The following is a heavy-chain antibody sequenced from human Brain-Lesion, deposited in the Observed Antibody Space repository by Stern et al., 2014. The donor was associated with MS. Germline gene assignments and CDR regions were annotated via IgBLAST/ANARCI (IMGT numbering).Heavy chain of an antibody. CDR2: IHDSGST. J-gene: IGHJ5*02. CDR3: ATTRWDLFTWNWFDP. Sequence: QVQLVESGPGLVKPSQTLSLTCTVSGGSISSSGYYWSWIRQPADKGLEWIGRIHDSGSTYYNPSLKSRVTISMDTAQNPFSSKLPSVTAADTAVYYCATTRWDLFTWNWFDPWGQGTLVTVSS. CDR1: GGSISSSGYY. D-gene: IGHD1-26*01. V-gene: IGHV4-61*02.